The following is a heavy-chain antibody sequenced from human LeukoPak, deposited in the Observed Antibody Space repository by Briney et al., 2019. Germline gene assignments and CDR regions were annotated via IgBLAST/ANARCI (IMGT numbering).Heavy chain of an antibody. CDR1: GFTFDDYA. CDR2: ISWNSGTI. D-gene: IGHD3-16*01. J-gene: IGHJ6*02. V-gene: IGHV3-9*01. Sequence: QPGGSLRLSCAASGFTFDDYAMHWVRQAPGKGLEWVSGISWNSGTIGYADSVKGRFTISRDNAKNSLCLQMDSLRVEDTALYYCAKDESTGGFAPGYFYGMGVWGQGTTVTVSS. CDR3: AKDESTGGFAPGYFYGMGV.